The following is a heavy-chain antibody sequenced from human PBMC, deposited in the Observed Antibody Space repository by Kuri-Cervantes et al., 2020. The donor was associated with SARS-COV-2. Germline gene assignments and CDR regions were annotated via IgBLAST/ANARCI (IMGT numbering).Heavy chain of an antibody. J-gene: IGHJ6*02. CDR2: FDPEDGET. Sequence: ASVKVSCKASGDTFTTYGISWVRQAPGQGLEWMGGFDPEDGETIYAQKFQGRVTMTEDTSTDTAYMELSSLRSEDTAVYYCATSPSAIVPAAMYYYYGMDVWGQGTTVTVSS. D-gene: IGHD2-2*01. V-gene: IGHV1-24*01. CDR1: GDTFTTYG. CDR3: ATSPSAIVPAAMYYYYGMDV.